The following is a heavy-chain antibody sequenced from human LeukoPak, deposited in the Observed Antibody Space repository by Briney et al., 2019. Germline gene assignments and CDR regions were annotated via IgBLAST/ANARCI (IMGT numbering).Heavy chain of an antibody. V-gene: IGHV1-18*01. CDR1: RYTFTSYG. D-gene: IGHD2-15*01. Sequence: ASVKVSCKASRYTFTSYGISWVRQAPGQGLEWMGWISAYNGNTNYAQKLQGRVTMTTDTSTSTVSMELSSLRSEDTAVYYCARDPGVDYYMDVWGKGTTVTVSS. J-gene: IGHJ6*03. CDR3: ARDPGVDYYMDV. CDR2: ISAYNGNT.